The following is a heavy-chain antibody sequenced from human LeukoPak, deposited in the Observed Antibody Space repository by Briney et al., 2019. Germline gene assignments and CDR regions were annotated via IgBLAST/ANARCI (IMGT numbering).Heavy chain of an antibody. V-gene: IGHV1-69*13. J-gene: IGHJ5*02. CDR2: IIPIFGTA. Sequence: SVKVSCKASGGTFSSYAISWVRQAPGQGLEWMGGIIPIFGTANYAQKFQGRVTITADESTSTAYMELSSLRSEDTAVYYCASGNIGYDILTGYYVSWGQGTLVTVSS. D-gene: IGHD3-9*01. CDR3: ASGNIGYDILTGYYVS. CDR1: GGTFSSYA.